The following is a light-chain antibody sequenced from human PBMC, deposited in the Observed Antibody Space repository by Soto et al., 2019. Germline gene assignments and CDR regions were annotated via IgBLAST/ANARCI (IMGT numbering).Light chain of an antibody. CDR1: QGIRNW. V-gene: IGKV1-12*01. CDR2: GAS. CDR3: QQTNTFLPLT. Sequence: IPMPQSPSSVSASVGDRVTITCRASQGIRNWLAWYQQQPGKAPTLLIYGASSLQSGGPSRCSGGGSGTHFTLIISSLQPEDFATYYCQQTNTFLPLTFGGGTKVEI. J-gene: IGKJ4*01.